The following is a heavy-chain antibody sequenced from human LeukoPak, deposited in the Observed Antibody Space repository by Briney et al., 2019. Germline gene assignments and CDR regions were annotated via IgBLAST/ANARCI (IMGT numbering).Heavy chain of an antibody. CDR3: ARVDTAMGSLDY. V-gene: IGHV3-33*01. CDR2: VWYDGSNE. Sequence: GGSLRLSCAASGFTFSRYAMHWVRQAPGKGMEGVAIVWYDGSNENYVDSVKGRFTISRDNAKNTLYLQMNSLGADDTAVYFCARVDTAMGSLDYWGQGILVTVSS. J-gene: IGHJ4*02. CDR1: GFTFSRYA. D-gene: IGHD5-18*01.